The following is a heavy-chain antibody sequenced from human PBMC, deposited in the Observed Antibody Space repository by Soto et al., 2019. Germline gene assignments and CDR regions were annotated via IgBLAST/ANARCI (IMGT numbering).Heavy chain of an antibody. D-gene: IGHD4-4*01. CDR1: GYSFTSYL. V-gene: IGHV5-51*01. Sequence: GESLKISCKGSGYSFTSYLIGWVRQMPGKGLECMGSIYPGDSDTRYSPSFHDQVTITAGKAKSTTYPQWSSWEASDTAMDYCWGRANSNFYFAFLGQGTLVTVSS. CDR2: IYPGDSDT. J-gene: IGHJ4*02. CDR3: WGRANSNFYFAF.